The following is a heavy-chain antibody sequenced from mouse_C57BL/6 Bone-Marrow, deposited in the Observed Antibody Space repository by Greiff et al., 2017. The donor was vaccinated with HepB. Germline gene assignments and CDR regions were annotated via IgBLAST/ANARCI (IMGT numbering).Heavy chain of an antibody. CDR3: AALYYGDVWFAY. Sequence: VKLQQSGPGLVQPSQSLSITCTVSGFSLTSYGVHWVRQSPGKGLEWLGVIWSGGSTDYNAAFISRLSISKDNSKSQVFFKMNSLQADDTAIYYCAALYYGDVWFAYWGQGTLVTVSA. V-gene: IGHV2-2*01. J-gene: IGHJ3*01. CDR2: IWSGGST. D-gene: IGHD2-13*01. CDR1: GFSLTSYG.